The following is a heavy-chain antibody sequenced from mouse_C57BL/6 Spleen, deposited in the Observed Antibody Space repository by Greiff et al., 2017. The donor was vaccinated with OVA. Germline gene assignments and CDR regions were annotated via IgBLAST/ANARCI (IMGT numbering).Heavy chain of an antibody. D-gene: IGHD2-4*01. J-gene: IGHJ4*01. CDR2: IWSGGST. V-gene: IGHV2-2*01. CDR3: ASYDYGGYAMDY. CDR1: GFSLTSYG. Sequence: QVQLKESGPGLVQPSQSLSITCTVSGFSLTSYGVHWVRQSPGKGLEWLGVIWSGGSTDYNAAFISRLSISKDNSKSQVFFKMNSLQADNTAIYYCASYDYGGYAMDYWGQGTSVTVSS.